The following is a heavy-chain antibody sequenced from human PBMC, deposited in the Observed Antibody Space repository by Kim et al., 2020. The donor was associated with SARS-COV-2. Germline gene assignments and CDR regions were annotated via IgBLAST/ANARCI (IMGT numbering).Heavy chain of an antibody. V-gene: IGHV3-7*03. J-gene: IGHJ4*02. CDR3: ATFKKAY. Sequence: EGSEKYYVDSVKGRFTISRDNAKNSLYRQMNSLRAEDTAVYYCATFKKAYWGLGTLVTVSS. CDR2: EGSEK.